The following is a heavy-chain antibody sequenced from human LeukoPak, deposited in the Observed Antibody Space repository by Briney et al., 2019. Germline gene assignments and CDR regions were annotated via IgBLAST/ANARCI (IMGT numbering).Heavy chain of an antibody. V-gene: IGHV1-2*02. CDR3: ARVSSVRGVIPNYYFDY. CDR1: GYTFTGYY. J-gene: IGHJ4*02. D-gene: IGHD3-10*01. Sequence: ASVKVSCKASGYTFTGYYMHWVRQAPGQGLEWIGWINPNSGGTNYAQKFQGRVTMTRDTSISTAYMELSRLRSDDTAVYYCARVSSVRGVIPNYYFDYWGQGTLVTVSS. CDR2: INPNSGGT.